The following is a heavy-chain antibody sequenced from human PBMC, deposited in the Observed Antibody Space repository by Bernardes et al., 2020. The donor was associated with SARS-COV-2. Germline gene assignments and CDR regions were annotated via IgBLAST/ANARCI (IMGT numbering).Heavy chain of an antibody. CDR1: GSSISRANSY. D-gene: IGHD4-17*01. CDR3: ASAPYGDHPYFDF. J-gene: IGHJ4*02. Sequence: LSLPCTVSGSSISRANSYLAWVRQTPGKGLAWIGGIYFIGSAYSNPSLKTRVTISLDTSKNLFSLNLSSVTAADTALDSCASAPYGDHPYFDFWGQGIQVTVSS. V-gene: IGHV4-39*01. CDR2: IYFIGSA.